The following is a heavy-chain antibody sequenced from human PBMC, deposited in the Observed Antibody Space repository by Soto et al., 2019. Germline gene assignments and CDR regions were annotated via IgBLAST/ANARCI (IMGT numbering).Heavy chain of an antibody. CDR1: GYSFPRYW. CDR3: ARRVGCCSSTSCYGMDV. V-gene: IGHV5-10-1*01. CDR2: IDPSDSYT. Sequence: GDSLTISSTRPGYSFPRYWISWLCQMPGKGLEWMGRIDPSDSYTNYSPSFQGHVTISADKSISTAYLQWSSLKASDTAMYYCARRVGCCSSTSCYGMDVWGQGTTVTSP. D-gene: IGHD2-2*01. J-gene: IGHJ6*02.